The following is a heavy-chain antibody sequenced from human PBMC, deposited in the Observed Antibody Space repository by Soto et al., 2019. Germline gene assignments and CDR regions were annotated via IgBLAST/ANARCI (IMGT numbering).Heavy chain of an antibody. Sequence: QVQLQESGPGLVKPSGTLSLTCAVSGGSISSSNWWSWVRQPPRKGLEGIGEIYHSGSTNYNPSLKIRVTISVDESQNQFSLKLSSVFAADTAVYYCARCIAAAGPIDYWGQGTMVTVSS. J-gene: IGHJ4*02. CDR2: IYHSGST. CDR1: GGSISSSNW. CDR3: ARCIAAAGPIDY. D-gene: IGHD6-13*01. V-gene: IGHV4-4*02.